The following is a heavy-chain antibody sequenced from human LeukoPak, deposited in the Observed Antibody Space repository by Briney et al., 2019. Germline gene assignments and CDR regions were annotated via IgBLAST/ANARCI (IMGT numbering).Heavy chain of an antibody. J-gene: IGHJ4*02. CDR2: ISSTSTYI. D-gene: IGHD5-18*01. CDR3: AREYTVMAYDY. Sequence: PGGSLRLSCVASGFAFSDDSMNWVRQPPGKGLEWVSSISSTSTYIYYADSVKGRFTISRDNVRNSLFLQMNNLRVDDSAVYYCAREYTVMAYDYWGQGNLVTVSS. CDR1: GFAFSDDS. V-gene: IGHV3-21*01.